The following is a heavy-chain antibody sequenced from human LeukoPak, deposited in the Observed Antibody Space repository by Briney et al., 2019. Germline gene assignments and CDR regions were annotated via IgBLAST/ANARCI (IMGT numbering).Heavy chain of an antibody. D-gene: IGHD4-11*01. V-gene: IGHV4-61*08. CDR3: ARDGSNWSNDYYHGVDV. Sequence: SETLSLTCTVSGGSISSGGYYWSWIRQPPGKGLEWLGYVYYSGSATYNPSLKSRVTISVDTSKNQFSLRLSSVTAADTAVYYCARDGSNWSNDYYHGVDVWGQGTTVTVSS. J-gene: IGHJ6*02. CDR1: GGSISSGGYY. CDR2: VYYSGSA.